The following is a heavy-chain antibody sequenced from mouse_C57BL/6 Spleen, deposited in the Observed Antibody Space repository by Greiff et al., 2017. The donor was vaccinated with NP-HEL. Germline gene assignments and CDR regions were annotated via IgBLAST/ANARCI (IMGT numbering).Heavy chain of an antibody. CDR2: IYPGDGDT. CDR3: ARGAYYGSSPFAY. V-gene: IGHV1-82*01. CDR1: GYAFSSSW. Sequence: QVQLQQSGPELVKPGASVKISCKASGYAFSSSWMNWVKQRPGKGLEWIGRIYPGDGDTNYNGKFKGKATLTADKSSSTAYMQLSSLTSEDSAVYFCARGAYYGSSPFAYWGKGTLVTVSA. J-gene: IGHJ3*01. D-gene: IGHD1-1*01.